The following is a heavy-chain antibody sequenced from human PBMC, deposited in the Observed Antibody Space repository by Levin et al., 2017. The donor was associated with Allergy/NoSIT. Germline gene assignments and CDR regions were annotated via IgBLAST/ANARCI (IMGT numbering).Heavy chain of an antibody. Sequence: LSLPCAASGFTFSSSAMSWVRQAPGKGLEWVSAISGSGGSTYYADSVKGRFTISRDNSKNTLYLQMNSLRAEDTAVYYCAKGRTTCDYWGQGTLVTVSS. CDR2: ISGSGGST. D-gene: IGHD1-7*01. CDR1: GFTFSSSA. J-gene: IGHJ4*02. CDR3: AKGRTTCDY. V-gene: IGHV3-23*01.